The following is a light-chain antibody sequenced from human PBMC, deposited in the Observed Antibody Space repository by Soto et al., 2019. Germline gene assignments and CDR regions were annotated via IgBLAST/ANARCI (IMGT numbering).Light chain of an antibody. CDR3: SSYTKTSTLVV. J-gene: IGLJ3*02. V-gene: IGLV2-14*01. CDR2: DVN. CDR1: SNDIGAYNY. Sequence: QSVLTQPASVSGSPGQSITISCTGTSNDIGAYNYVSWYQQSPDKAHKLLIYDVNNRPSGVSTRFSGSKSGNTASLTISGLQAEDEADYYCSSYTKTSTLVVFGGGTKVNVL.